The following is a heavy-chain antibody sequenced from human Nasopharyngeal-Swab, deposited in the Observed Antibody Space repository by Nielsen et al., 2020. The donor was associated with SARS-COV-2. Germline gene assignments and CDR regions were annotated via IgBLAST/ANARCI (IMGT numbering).Heavy chain of an antibody. Sequence: SGKVSCKASGFTFTRSAVQWVRHARGQRLEWIGWIVVGSGNTNYAQKFQERVTITRDMSTSTAYMELSSLRSEDTAVYYCAGGYCSGGSCYPPEGYWGQGTLVTVSS. D-gene: IGHD2-15*01. J-gene: IGHJ4*02. V-gene: IGHV1-58*01. CDR3: AGGYCSGGSCYPPEGY. CDR2: IVVGSGNT. CDR1: GFTFTRSA.